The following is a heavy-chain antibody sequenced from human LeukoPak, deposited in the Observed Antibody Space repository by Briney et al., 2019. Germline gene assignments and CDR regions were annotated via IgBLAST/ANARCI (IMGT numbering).Heavy chain of an antibody. V-gene: IGHV3-23*01. J-gene: IGHJ4*02. D-gene: IGHD3-22*01. Sequence: PGGSLRLSCEVSGFTFSSFSMSWVRQAPGKGLEWVSDISGSGTNTHYADSVKGRFTISRDNSKNTLYLQMNSLRGEDTAVYYCARGDDYYDSSGYYAAKAFANWGQGTLVTVSS. CDR1: GFTFSSFS. CDR3: ARGDDYYDSSGYYAAKAFAN. CDR2: ISGSGTNT.